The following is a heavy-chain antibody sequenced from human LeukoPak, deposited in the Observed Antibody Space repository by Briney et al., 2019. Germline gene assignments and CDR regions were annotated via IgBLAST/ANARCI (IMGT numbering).Heavy chain of an antibody. Sequence: GGSLRLSSAGSGFSFSTYDMLWVPQAPGKGLKWVSAIGSGGDTYYAGSVKGRFTISRESAKNSFYLQMNSLNGGDTAVYFCARAVAGTDEIDSWGQGTLVTVSS. J-gene: IGHJ4*02. CDR3: ARAVAGTDEIDS. V-gene: IGHV3-13*01. CDR1: GFSFSTYD. D-gene: IGHD6-19*01. CDR2: IGSGGDT.